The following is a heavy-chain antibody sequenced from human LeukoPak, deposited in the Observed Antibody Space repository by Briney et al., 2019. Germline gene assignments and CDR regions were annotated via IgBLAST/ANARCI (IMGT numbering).Heavy chain of an antibody. D-gene: IGHD4-11*01. Sequence: SETLSLTCTVSGGSISSVSYYWSWIREPAGKGLEWIGRIYTSGSTDYNPSLKSRVTVSVDTSKNHFSLQLSSVTAADTAVYFCARGRVSSSTWHSTYYYYFYMDVWGKGTTVTVSS. CDR1: GGSISSVSYY. CDR3: ARGRVSSSTWHSTYYYYFYMDV. V-gene: IGHV4-61*02. J-gene: IGHJ6*03. CDR2: IYTSGST.